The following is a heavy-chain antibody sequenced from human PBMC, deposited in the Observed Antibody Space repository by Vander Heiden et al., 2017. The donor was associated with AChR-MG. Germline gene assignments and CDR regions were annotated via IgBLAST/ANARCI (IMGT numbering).Heavy chain of an antibody. D-gene: IGHD5-18*01. J-gene: IGHJ4*02. V-gene: IGHV3-9*01. Sequence: EVQLVESGGGLVQPGRSLRLSCAASGFTFDAYAMHWVRQAPGKGLEWVSTISWDSGTIGYADSVKGRFTISRDNAKNFLYLQMNSLRPEDTALYYCAKAEGFDSYGYRGDYFDYWGQGTLVTVSS. CDR2: ISWDSGTI. CDR3: AKAEGFDSYGYRGDYFDY. CDR1: GFTFDAYA.